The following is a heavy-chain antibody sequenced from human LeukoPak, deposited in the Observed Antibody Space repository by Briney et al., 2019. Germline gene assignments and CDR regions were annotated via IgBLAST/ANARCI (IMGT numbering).Heavy chain of an antibody. V-gene: IGHV3-7*04. CDR2: IHPEGNEK. CDR3: ARGDDFSGDH. Sequence: GGSLRLSCAVSGFTFSNFWMSWVRQAPGRGLEWVANIHPEGNEKYHVESVKGRFTISRDNSKDLLFLQMNGLRVEDTAVYYCARGDDFSGDHWGQGTLVTVSS. J-gene: IGHJ4*02. D-gene: IGHD1-1*01. CDR1: GFTFSNFW.